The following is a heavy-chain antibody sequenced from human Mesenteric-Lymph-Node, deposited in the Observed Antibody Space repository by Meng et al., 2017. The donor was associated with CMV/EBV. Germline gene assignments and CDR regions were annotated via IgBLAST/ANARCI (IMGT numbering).Heavy chain of an antibody. Sequence: QLLLQASGPGLVKPSETLSLSCIVSGDSISNSTYYWTWIRQPPGKGLEWIGSAHHSGTTYYNPSLKGRLTISVDTSANLFSLRLTTVTAADTATYYCARRGNYDSDYSEYWGQGTLVTVSS. J-gene: IGHJ4*02. D-gene: IGHD3-22*01. CDR3: ARRGNYDSDYSEY. CDR2: AHHSGTT. V-gene: IGHV4-39*01. CDR1: GDSISNSTYY.